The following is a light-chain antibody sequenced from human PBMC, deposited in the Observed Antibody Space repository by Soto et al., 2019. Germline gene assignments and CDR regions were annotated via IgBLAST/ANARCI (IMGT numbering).Light chain of an antibody. Sequence: QSVLTQPASVSGSPGQSITISCTGTSSDIGDSNYVSWYQQHPGKAPKLVIYDVSNRPSGVSNRFSGSKSANTASLTISGLQAEDEADYYCSSCRSSSTSYVFGTGTKVTVL. V-gene: IGLV2-14*03. CDR2: DVS. CDR3: SSCRSSSTSYV. CDR1: SSDIGDSNY. J-gene: IGLJ1*01.